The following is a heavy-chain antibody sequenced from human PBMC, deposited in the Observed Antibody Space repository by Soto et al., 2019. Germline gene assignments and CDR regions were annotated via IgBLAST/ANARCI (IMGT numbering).Heavy chain of an antibody. J-gene: IGHJ5*02. CDR3: ARDTGRASADL. CDR1: GFTFGDYE. Sequence: QVQLVESGGGLVQPGGSLRLSCAASGFTFGDYEMSWIRQAAGKGPEWVSFLSRSGNTIYYADSVRGRFTISRDNAKNSLYLHMTSLRVEDTAVYYCARDTGRASADLWGQGTLVTVSS. CDR2: LSRSGNTI. V-gene: IGHV3-11*04. D-gene: IGHD6-13*01.